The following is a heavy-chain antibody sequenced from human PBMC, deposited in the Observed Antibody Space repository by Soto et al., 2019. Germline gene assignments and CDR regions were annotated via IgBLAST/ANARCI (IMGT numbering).Heavy chain of an antibody. CDR1: GYTFTSYY. V-gene: IGHV1-46*01. CDR3: ARVRPLRGLVAKFDP. J-gene: IGHJ5*02. CDR2: INPSGGST. D-gene: IGHD3-9*01. Sequence: GASVKVSCKASGYTFTSYYMHWVRQAPGQGLEWMGIINPSGGSTSYAQKFQGRVTMTRDTSTSTVYMELSSLRSEDTAVYYCARVRPLRGLVAKFDPWGQGTLVTVSS.